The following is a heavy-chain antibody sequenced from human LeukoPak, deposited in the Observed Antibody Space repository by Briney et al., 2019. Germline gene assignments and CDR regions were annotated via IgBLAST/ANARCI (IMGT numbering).Heavy chain of an antibody. D-gene: IGHD1-26*01. J-gene: IGHJ5*02. CDR3: ARDNSVGDNAWWFDP. CDR1: GYTFTGYY. Sequence: ASVKVSCKASGYTFTGYYMHRVRQAPGQGIEWMAWINPNSGGTNYAQKFQGRVTMTRDMSTSTDYMELSSLRSEDTAIYYCARDNSVGDNAWWFDPWGQGTLVTVSS. V-gene: IGHV1-2*02. CDR2: INPNSGGT.